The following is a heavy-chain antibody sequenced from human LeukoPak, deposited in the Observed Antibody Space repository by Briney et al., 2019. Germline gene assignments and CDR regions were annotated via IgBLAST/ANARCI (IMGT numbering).Heavy chain of an antibody. CDR2: IYYSGST. J-gene: IGHJ4*02. CDR3: ARSPRFGELPRQFDY. CDR1: GGSISSYY. Sequence: SETQSLTCTVSGGSISSYYWSWIRQPPGKGLEWIGYIYYSGSTNYNPSLKSRVTISVDTSKNQFSLKLSSVTAADTAVYYCARSPRFGELPRQFDYWGQGTLVTVSS. V-gene: IGHV4-59*08. D-gene: IGHD3-10*02.